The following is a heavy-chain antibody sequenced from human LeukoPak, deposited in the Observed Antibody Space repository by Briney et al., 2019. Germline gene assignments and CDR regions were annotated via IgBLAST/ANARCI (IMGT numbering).Heavy chain of an antibody. V-gene: IGHV4-4*02. CDR3: ARMTTVTTVSAATANYFDY. D-gene: IGHD4-17*01. CDR1: GGSISSSNW. CDR2: IYHSGST. Sequence: PSETLSLTCAVSGGSISSSNWWSWVRQPPGKGLEWIGEIYHSGSTNYNPSLKSRVTISVDKSKNQFSLKLSSVTAADTAVYYCARMTTVTTVSAATANYFDYWGQGTLVTVSS. J-gene: IGHJ4*02.